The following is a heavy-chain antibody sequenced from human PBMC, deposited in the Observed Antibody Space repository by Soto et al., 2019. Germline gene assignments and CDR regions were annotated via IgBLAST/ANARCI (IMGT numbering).Heavy chain of an antibody. CDR1: GYTFTGYY. CDR2: INPNSGGT. V-gene: IGHV1-2*02. CDR3: ARVGSDWLVGLFDY. D-gene: IGHD3-9*01. Sequence: ASVKVSCKSSGYTFTGYYMHWVRQAPGQGLEWMGWINPNSGGTNYAQKFQGRVTMTRDTSISTAYMELSRLRSDDTAVYYCARVGSDWLVGLFDYWGQGTLVTVSS. J-gene: IGHJ4*02.